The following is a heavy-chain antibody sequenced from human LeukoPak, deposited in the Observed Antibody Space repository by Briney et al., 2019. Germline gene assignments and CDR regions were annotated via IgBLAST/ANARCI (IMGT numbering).Heavy chain of an antibody. J-gene: IGHJ5*02. CDR3: AKAEQRNGSAP. Sequence: SETLSLTCAVYGGSFSGYYWSWIRQPPGKGLEWIGEINHSGSTNYNPSLKSRVTISVDTSKNQFSLKLSSVTAADTAVYYCAKAEQRNGSAPWGRGPRVPVSS. V-gene: IGHV4-34*01. D-gene: IGHD1/OR15-1a*01. CDR2: INHSGST. CDR1: GGSFSGYY.